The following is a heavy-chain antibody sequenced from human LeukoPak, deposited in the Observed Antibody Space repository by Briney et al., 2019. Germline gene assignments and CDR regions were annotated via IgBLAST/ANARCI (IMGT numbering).Heavy chain of an antibody. V-gene: IGHV1-46*01. CDR3: AREAVAGTAAQPPDY. Sequence: GASVKVSCKASGYTFTSYYMHWVRQAPAQGLEWMGIINPSGGSTSYAQKFQGRVTMTRDTSTSTVYMELSSLRSEDTAVYYCAREAVAGTAAQPPDYWGQGTLVTVSS. D-gene: IGHD6-19*01. CDR1: GYTFTSYY. J-gene: IGHJ4*02. CDR2: INPSGGST.